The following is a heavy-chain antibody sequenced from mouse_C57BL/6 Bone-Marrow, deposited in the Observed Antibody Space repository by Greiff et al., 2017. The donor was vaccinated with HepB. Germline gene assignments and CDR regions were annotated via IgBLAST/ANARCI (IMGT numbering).Heavy chain of an antibody. CDR2: IYPGSGST. J-gene: IGHJ2*01. CDR1: GYAFSSYW. V-gene: IGHV1-55*01. Sequence: QVQLQQSGAELVKPGASVKISCKASGYAFSSYWMNWVKQRPGQGLEWIGDIYPGSGSTNYNEKFKSKATLTVDTSSSTAYMQLSSLTSEDSAVYYCARPTVVATSFDYWGQGTTLTVSS. D-gene: IGHD1-1*01. CDR3: ARPTVVATSFDY.